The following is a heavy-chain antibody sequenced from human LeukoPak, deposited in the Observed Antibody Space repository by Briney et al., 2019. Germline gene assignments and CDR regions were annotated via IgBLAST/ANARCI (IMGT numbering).Heavy chain of an antibody. D-gene: IGHD3-10*01. J-gene: IGHJ4*02. CDR1: GYTFTGYY. CDR3: ARGEVHYGSGLAFDY. Sequence: ASVKVSCKASGYTFTGYYMHWVRQAPGQGLEWMGWINPNSGGTNYAQKFQGWVTMTRDTSISTAYMELSRLRSDDTAVYYCARGEVHYGSGLAFDYWGQGTLVTVSS. CDR2: INPNSGGT. V-gene: IGHV1-2*04.